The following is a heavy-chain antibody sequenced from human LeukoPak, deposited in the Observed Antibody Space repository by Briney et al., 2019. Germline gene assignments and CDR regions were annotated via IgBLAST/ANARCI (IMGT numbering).Heavy chain of an antibody. V-gene: IGHV3-21*01. D-gene: IGHD2-8*01. J-gene: IGHJ4*02. Sequence: GGSLRLSCAASGFTSSSYSMNWVRQAPGKGLEWVSSISSSSYIYYADSVKGRFTISRDNAKNSLYLQMNSLRAEDTAVYYCARDGYCTNGVCYTADYWGQGTLVTVSS. CDR3: ARDGYCTNGVCYTADY. CDR1: GFTSSSYS. CDR2: ISSSSYI.